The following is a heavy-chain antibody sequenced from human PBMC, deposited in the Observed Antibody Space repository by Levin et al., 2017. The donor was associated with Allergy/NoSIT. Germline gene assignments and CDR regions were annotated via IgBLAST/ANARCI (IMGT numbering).Heavy chain of an antibody. V-gene: IGHV3-23*01. Sequence: GGSLRLSCAASGFTFSNYAMSWVRQAPGKGLEWVSAISATGGSTYYADSVKGRFTISRDNSKNTLSLQMNSLRAEDTAVYYCAKDGHSGTYYGELDCWGQGSLVTVSS. CDR1: GFTFSNYA. CDR3: AKDGHSGTYYGELDC. D-gene: IGHD1-26*01. CDR2: ISATGGST. J-gene: IGHJ4*02.